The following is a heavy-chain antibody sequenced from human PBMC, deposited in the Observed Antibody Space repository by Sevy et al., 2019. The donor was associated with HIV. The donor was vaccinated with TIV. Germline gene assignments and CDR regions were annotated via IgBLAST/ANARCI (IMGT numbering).Heavy chain of an antibody. CDR1: GFTFSSYA. CDR3: ASDFDSSGYYQHGGY. V-gene: IGHV3-30-3*01. D-gene: IGHD3-22*01. Sequence: GGSLRLSCAASGFTFSSYAMHWVRQAPGKGLEWVAVISYDGSNKYYADSVKGRFTISRDNSKNTLYLQMNSLRAEDTAVYYCASDFDSSGYYQHGGYWGQGTLVTVSS. J-gene: IGHJ4*02. CDR2: ISYDGSNK.